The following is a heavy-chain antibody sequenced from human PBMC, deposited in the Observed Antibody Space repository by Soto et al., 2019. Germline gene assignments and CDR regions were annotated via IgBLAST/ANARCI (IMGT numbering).Heavy chain of an antibody. D-gene: IGHD5-12*01. Sequence: GESLKISCEGSGYKFTKYWIGWVRQMPGKGLEWMGVIYPGDSDNKTSPSFRGQVTLSVDNSINTAYLQWSSLKASDTAMYFCARSGVEYSGYDLPFDYWGQGTLVTVSS. CDR3: ARSGVEYSGYDLPFDY. J-gene: IGHJ4*02. CDR2: IYPGDSDN. V-gene: IGHV5-51*01. CDR1: GYKFTKYW.